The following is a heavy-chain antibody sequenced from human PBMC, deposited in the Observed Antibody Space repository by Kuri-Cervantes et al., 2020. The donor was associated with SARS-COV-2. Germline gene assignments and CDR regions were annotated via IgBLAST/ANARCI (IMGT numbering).Heavy chain of an antibody. CDR2: INPNSGGT. D-gene: IGHD1-26*01. J-gene: IGHJ4*02. CDR3: ARDLGGYGSYLAHGFDY. V-gene: IGHV1-2*02. Sequence: ASVKVSCKASGYTFTGYYMHWVRQAPGQGLEWMGWINPNSGGTNYAQKFQGRVTMTRDTSISTAYMELSRLRSDDTAVYYCARDLGGYGSYLAHGFDYWGQGTLVTVSS. CDR1: GYTFTGYY.